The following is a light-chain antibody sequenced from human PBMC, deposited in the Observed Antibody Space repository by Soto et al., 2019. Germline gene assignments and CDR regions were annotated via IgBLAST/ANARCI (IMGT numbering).Light chain of an antibody. J-gene: IGKJ1*01. Sequence: EIVMTQSPATLSVSPGERATLSCRASQSVSNNLAWYQQKPGQAPRLLIYGASTRATGIPAGFSGSGSGTEFTLTISSLQSEDFAVYYCQQYSNWPGTFGQGTKVDNK. V-gene: IGKV3-15*01. CDR2: GAS. CDR3: QQYSNWPGT. CDR1: QSVSNN.